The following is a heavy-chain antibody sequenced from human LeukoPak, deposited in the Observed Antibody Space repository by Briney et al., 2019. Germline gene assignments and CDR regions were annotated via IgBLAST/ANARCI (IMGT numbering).Heavy chain of an antibody. CDR2: IYSGGST. CDR1: GFTFSSYA. J-gene: IGHJ4*02. V-gene: IGHV3-66*01. Sequence: GGSLRLSCAASGFTFSSYAMHWVRQAPGKGLEWVSLIYSGGSTYYADSVKGRFTISRDNSKNTLYLQMNSLRAEDTAVYYCARDSGYNKFDYWGPGTLVTVSS. D-gene: IGHD1-14*01. CDR3: ARDSGYNKFDY.